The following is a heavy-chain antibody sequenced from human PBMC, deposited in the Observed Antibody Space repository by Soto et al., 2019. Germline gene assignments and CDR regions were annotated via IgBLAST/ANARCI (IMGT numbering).Heavy chain of an antibody. V-gene: IGHV3-15*01. CDR3: TTLELTVRGFDY. CDR2: IKSKTDGGTT. Sequence: WGVLRLSCAASGFTFSNAWMSWVRQAPGRGLEWVGRIKSKTDGGTTDYAAPVRGRFTISRDDSKNTLYLQMNSLKTEDTAVYYCTTLELTVRGFDYWGQGTLVTVSS. CDR1: GFTFSNAW. D-gene: IGHD1-7*01. J-gene: IGHJ4*02.